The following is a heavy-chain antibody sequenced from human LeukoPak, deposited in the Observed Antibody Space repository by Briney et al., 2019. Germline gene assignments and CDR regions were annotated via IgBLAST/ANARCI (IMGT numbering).Heavy chain of an antibody. CDR2: IYYSGST. D-gene: IGHD3-22*01. CDR1: GGSISSYY. Sequence: SETLSLTCTVSGGSISSYYWSWIRQPPGKGLEWIGYIYYSGSTNYNPSLKSRVTISVDTSKNQFSLKLSSVTAADTAVYYCARRYYDSSGYYYVLDVWGQGTTVTVSS. V-gene: IGHV4-59*08. CDR3: ARRYYDSSGYYYVLDV. J-gene: IGHJ6*02.